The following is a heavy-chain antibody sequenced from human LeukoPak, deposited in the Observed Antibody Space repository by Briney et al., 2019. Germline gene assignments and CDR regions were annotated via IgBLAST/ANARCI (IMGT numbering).Heavy chain of an antibody. D-gene: IGHD6-19*01. J-gene: IGHJ4*02. CDR1: GFTFSRHG. Sequence: PGGSLRLSCAASGFTFSRHGMHWVRQAPGKGLEWVAVISYDGSSVYYPDSVKGRFTISRDNSKNTLYLQMNSLRAEDTAVYYCARDARQGYSSGWDYYFDYWGQGTLVTVPS. V-gene: IGHV3-30-3*01. CDR2: ISYDGSSV. CDR3: ARDARQGYSSGWDYYFDY.